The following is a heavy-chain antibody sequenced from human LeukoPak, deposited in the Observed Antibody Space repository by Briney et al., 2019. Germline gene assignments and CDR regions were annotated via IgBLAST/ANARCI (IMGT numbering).Heavy chain of an antibody. V-gene: IGHV5-51*01. Sequence: GESLKISCKCSGYSFTSYWIGWVRQMPGKGLEWMGIIYPGDSDTRYSPSFQGQVTISADESISTAYLQWSSLKASDTAMYYCARTNYDILTGYPNWFDPWGQGTLVTVSS. D-gene: IGHD3-9*01. J-gene: IGHJ5*02. CDR2: IYPGDSDT. CDR1: GYSFTSYW. CDR3: ARTNYDILTGYPNWFDP.